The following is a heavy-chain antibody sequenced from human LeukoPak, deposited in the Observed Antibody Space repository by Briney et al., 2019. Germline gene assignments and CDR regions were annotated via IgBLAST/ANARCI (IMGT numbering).Heavy chain of an antibody. V-gene: IGHV4-39*07. J-gene: IGHJ5*02. Sequence: SETLSLTCTVAGDSFTGTNHHWGWIRQPPGKGLEWIGSVFHSGSTYYNPSLKSRVSISIDTSKNQFSLNVTSVTAADTARYYCAREIEERQRITVSGMVIMVWFDHWGQGTLVTVSS. CDR2: VFHSGST. CDR3: AREIEERQRITVSGMVIMVWFDH. D-gene: IGHD3-3*01. CDR1: GDSFTGTNHH.